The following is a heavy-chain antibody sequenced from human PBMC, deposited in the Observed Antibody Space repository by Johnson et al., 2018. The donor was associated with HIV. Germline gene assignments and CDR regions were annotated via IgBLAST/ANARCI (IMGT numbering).Heavy chain of an antibody. D-gene: IGHD3-16*01. CDR1: GFSFSNTW. J-gene: IGHJ3*01. Sequence: VQLVESGGSLVKPGGSLRLSCAASGFSFSNTWMSWVRQAPGKGLEWVARIKTKADGGTPDYAAPVKGRFTISREDSKNTVYLQMNGLKIEDTAVYYCTTDLIVVIPIGAFDVWGQGTMVTVSS. CDR3: TTDLIVVIPIGAFDV. CDR2: IKTKADGGTP. V-gene: IGHV3-15*01.